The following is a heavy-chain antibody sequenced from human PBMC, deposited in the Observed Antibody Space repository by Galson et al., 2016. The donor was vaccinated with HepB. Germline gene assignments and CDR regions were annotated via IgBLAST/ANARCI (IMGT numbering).Heavy chain of an antibody. CDR3: ARAQHHVLRFLEWLLWSAFDI. CDR2: ISDDGVRT. V-gene: IGHV3-23*01. J-gene: IGHJ3*02. CDR1: GFAFDDYA. D-gene: IGHD3-3*01. Sequence: SLRLSCAESGFAFDDYAMHWVRQAPGKGLEWVSGISDDGVRTNDADSVKGRFTISRDNSKNTLYLQMNSLRAEDTAVYYCARAQHHVLRFLEWLLWSAFDIWGQGTIVTVSS.